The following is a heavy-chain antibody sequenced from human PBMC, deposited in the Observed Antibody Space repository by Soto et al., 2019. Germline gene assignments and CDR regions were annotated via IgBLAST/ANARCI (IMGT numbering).Heavy chain of an antibody. CDR2: IYHSGST. D-gene: IGHD3-22*01. V-gene: IGHV4-30-2*01. CDR1: GGSISSGGYS. CDR3: ARGTDYDSSGYPFDP. Sequence: SETLSLTCAVSGGSISSGGYSWSWIRQPPGKGLEWIGYIYHSGSTYYNPSLKSRVTISVDRSKNQFSLKLSSVTAADTAVYYCARGTDYDSSGYPFDPWGQGTLVTV. J-gene: IGHJ5*02.